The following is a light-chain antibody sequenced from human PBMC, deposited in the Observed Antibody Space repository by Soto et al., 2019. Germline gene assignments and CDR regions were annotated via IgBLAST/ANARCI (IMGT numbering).Light chain of an antibody. CDR1: YSNIGIND. Sequence: QSVLTQPPSASGTPGQRVTVSCSGTYSNIGINDVHWYRQLSGTAPQILIYDTSQRATGVPARFSGSRSGTSASLVISGLQTEDEADYHCAAWDDSLNGQAFGGGTKVTVL. CDR3: AAWDDSLNGQA. CDR2: DTS. J-gene: IGLJ2*01. V-gene: IGLV1-44*01.